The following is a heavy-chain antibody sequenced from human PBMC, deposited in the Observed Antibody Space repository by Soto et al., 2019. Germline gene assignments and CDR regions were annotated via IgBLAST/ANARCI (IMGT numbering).Heavy chain of an antibody. CDR2: IYYSGST. J-gene: IGHJ5*02. D-gene: IGHD3-10*01. CDR1: GGSISSSSYY. V-gene: IGHV4-39*01. Sequence: PSETLSLTCTVSGGSISSSSYYWGWIRQPPGKGLERIGSIYYSGSTYYNPSLKSRVTISVDTSKNQFSLKLSSVTAADTSVYYCARRGSRGYYGSGTWFDPWGQGTLVTVSS. CDR3: ARRGSRGYYGSGTWFDP.